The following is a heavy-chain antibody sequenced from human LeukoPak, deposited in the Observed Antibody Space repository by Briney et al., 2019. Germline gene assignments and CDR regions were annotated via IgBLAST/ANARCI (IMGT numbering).Heavy chain of an antibody. CDR3: ARVVGATANFDY. CDR1: GYTFTSYA. J-gene: IGHJ4*02. CDR2: INAGNGDT. D-gene: IGHD1-26*01. Sequence: ASVKVSCKASGYTFTSYAMHWVRQAPRQRLEWMGWINAGNGDTKYSQKFQGRVTITRDTSASTAYMELSSLRSEDTAVYYCARVVGATANFDYWGQGTLVTVSS. V-gene: IGHV1-3*01.